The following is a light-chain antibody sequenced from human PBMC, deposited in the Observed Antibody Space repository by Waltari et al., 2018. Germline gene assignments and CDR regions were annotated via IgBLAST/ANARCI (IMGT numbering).Light chain of an antibody. V-gene: IGKV2-28*01. CDR3: MQTLQSPVT. J-gene: IGKJ5*01. CDR1: QSLLHTNGFHY. CDR2: LGT. Sequence: DIVMTQSPLSLPVTPGEPASISCRSSQSLLHTNGFHYLGWYLQRPGQSPQLLIYLGTNRASGVPERFSGSRSGTDFTLKISSVEAEDVGVYYCMQTLQSPVTFGQGTRLEIK.